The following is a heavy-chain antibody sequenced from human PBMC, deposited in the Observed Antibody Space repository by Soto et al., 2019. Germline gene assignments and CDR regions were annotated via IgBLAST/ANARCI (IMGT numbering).Heavy chain of an antibody. V-gene: IGHV1-18*01. CDR1: GYTFTSYG. D-gene: IGHD3-22*01. Sequence: QVQLVQSGAEVKKPGASVKVSCKASGYTFTSYGISWVRQAPGQGLEWMGWISAYNGNTNYAQKLQGRVTMTTDTSTSTAYMELGSVGSDDTAVYCCARRSAMIVVVKDAFDIWGQGTMVTVSS. J-gene: IGHJ3*02. CDR3: ARRSAMIVVVKDAFDI. CDR2: ISAYNGNT.